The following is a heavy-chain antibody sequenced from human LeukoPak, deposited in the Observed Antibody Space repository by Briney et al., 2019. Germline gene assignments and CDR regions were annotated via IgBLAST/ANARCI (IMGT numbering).Heavy chain of an antibody. Sequence: PGGSLRLSCAASGFTFSDYYMSWIRQAPGKGLEWVANIKQDGSEKYYVDSVKGRFTISRDNAKNTLYLQMNSLRAEDTAVYYCAGALYYYDSSGYYYSFDYWGQGTLVTVSS. V-gene: IGHV3-7*01. CDR3: AGALYYYDSSGYYYSFDY. CDR2: IKQDGSEK. J-gene: IGHJ4*02. CDR1: GFTFSDYY. D-gene: IGHD3-22*01.